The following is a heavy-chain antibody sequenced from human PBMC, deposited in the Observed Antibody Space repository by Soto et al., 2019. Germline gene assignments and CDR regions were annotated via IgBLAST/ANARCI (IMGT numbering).Heavy chain of an antibody. J-gene: IGHJ4*02. CDR1: GFTFSDYY. CDR2: ISSSGSTI. V-gene: IGHV3-11*01. CDR3: ARSLDMATINHY. Sequence: PGGSRRLSCAASGFTFSDYYMSWVRQAPGKGLEGVSYISSSGSTIYYADSVKGRFTISRDNAKNSLYLQMNSLRAEDTAVYYCARSLDMATINHYWGRGTLVTVSS. D-gene: IGHD5-12*01.